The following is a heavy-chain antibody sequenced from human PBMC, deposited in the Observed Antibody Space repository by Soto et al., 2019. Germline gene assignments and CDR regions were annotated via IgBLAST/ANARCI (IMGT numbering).Heavy chain of an antibody. J-gene: IGHJ4*02. CDR2: IYHSGST. Sequence: PSETLSLTCAVSGYCISSGGYSWSWIRQPPGKGLEWIGYIYHSGSTYYNPSLKSRVTISVDRSKNQFSLKLSSVTAADTAVYYCARGWGYVDYWGQGTLVTAPQ. V-gene: IGHV4-30-2*01. D-gene: IGHD2-15*01. CDR3: ARGWGYVDY. CDR1: GYCISSGGYS.